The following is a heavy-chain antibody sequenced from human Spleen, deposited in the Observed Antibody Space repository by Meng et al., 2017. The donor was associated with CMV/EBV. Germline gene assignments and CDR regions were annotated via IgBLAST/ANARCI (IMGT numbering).Heavy chain of an antibody. V-gene: IGHV3-33*01. CDR2: IWYDGSNK. D-gene: IGHD1-1*01. J-gene: IGHJ4*02. Sequence: GESLKISCAASGFTFSSYGMHWVRQAPGKGLEWVAVIWYDGSNKYYADSVKGRFTISRDNSKNTLYLQMNSLRAEDTALYYCARAGPGTGTTIFDYWGQGTTVTVSS. CDR3: ARAGPGTGTTIFDY. CDR1: GFTFSSYG.